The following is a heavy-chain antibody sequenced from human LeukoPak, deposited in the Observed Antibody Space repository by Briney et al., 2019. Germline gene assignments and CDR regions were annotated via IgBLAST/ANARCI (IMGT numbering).Heavy chain of an antibody. J-gene: IGHJ6*03. Sequence: SETLSLTCTVSGGSISSSSYYWGWIRQPPGKGLEWIGSIYYSGSTYYNPSLKSRVTISVDTFKNQFSLKLSSVTAADTAVYYCTRASTHWDYYYMDVWGKGTTVTVSS. D-gene: IGHD7-27*01. V-gene: IGHV4-39*07. CDR2: IYYSGST. CDR3: TRASTHWDYYYMDV. CDR1: GGSISSSSYY.